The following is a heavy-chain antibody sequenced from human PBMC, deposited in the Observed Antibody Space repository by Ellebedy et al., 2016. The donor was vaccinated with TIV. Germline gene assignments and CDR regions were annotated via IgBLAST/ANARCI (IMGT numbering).Heavy chain of an antibody. Sequence: AASVKVSCKASGYTFTTYYMHWVRQAPGHGLEGRGIINPSGGSTSFARKFQGRVTLTSDTSTSTVYMELSSLRSEDTAVYYCARDPQAAAGTTWFDPWGQGTLVTVSS. CDR3: ARDPQAAAGTTWFDP. CDR1: GYTFTTYY. D-gene: IGHD6-13*01. CDR2: INPSGGST. J-gene: IGHJ5*02. V-gene: IGHV1-46*01.